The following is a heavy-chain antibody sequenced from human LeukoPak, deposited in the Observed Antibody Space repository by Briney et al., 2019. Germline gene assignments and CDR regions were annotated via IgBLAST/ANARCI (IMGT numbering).Heavy chain of an antibody. D-gene: IGHD4-17*01. Sequence: GGSLRLSCAASGFTVRSNYMGWVRQAPGKGLEWVSFIYSGGSTYYADSVKGRFTISRDNSKNTLYLQMNSLRAEDTAVYYCARGRGTVYGMDVWGQGTTVTVSS. V-gene: IGHV3-66*02. CDR2: IYSGGST. J-gene: IGHJ6*02. CDR1: GFTVRSNY. CDR3: ARGRGTVYGMDV.